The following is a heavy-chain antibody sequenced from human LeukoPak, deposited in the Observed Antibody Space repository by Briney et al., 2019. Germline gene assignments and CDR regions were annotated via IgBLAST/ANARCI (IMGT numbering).Heavy chain of an antibody. CDR1: GGSISSGSYY. D-gene: IGHD4-17*01. CDR2: IYTSGST. J-gene: IGHJ4*02. Sequence: SETLSLTCTASGGSISSGSYYWSWIRQPAGKGLEWIGRIYTSGSTNYNPSLKSRVTISVDTSKNQFSLKLSSVTAADTAVYYCARGYGDYRPLDYWGQGALVTVSS. CDR3: ARGYGDYRPLDY. V-gene: IGHV4-61*02.